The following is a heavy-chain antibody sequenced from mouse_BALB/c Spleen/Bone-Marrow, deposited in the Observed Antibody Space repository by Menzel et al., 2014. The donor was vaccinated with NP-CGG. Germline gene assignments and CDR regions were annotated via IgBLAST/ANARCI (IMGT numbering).Heavy chain of an antibody. V-gene: IGHV1S56*01. CDR2: IFPGDSTT. Sequence: VQLQQSGVELVKPGASVKLSCKASGNTFTSYDINWVRQRPEQGLEWIGWIFPGDSTTKYNEKFKGKATRSTDKSSSTVHMQLSRLTSEDSAVYFCVRSRLRDWYFDVWGAGTTVTISS. J-gene: IGHJ1*01. CDR3: VRSRLRDWYFDV. CDR1: GNTFTSYD. D-gene: IGHD1-2*01.